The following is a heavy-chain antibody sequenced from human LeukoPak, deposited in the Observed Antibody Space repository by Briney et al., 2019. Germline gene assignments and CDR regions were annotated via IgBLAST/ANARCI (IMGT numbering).Heavy chain of an antibody. V-gene: IGHV3-23*01. J-gene: IGHJ4*02. Sequence: GGSLRLSCAASGVAFSNYAMSWVRQAPGMGLERVAAISKTGYGTYYAGSMKGRFTISRDNAKNMLYLQIHSLRAEDTAIYYCAKDIAQGYTFGSIEQDYWGQGTLVTVSS. CDR3: AKDIAQGYTFGSIEQDY. D-gene: IGHD5-18*01. CDR2: ISKTGYGT. CDR1: GVAFSNYA.